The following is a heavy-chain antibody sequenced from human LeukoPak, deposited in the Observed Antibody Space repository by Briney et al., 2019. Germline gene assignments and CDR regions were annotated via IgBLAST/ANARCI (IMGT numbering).Heavy chain of an antibody. CDR2: ISGSGGST. J-gene: IGHJ4*02. Sequence: ETLSLTCTVSGGSISSYYWSWIRQPPGNGLEWVSAISGSGGSTYYADSVKGRFTISRDNSKNTLYLQMNSLRAEDTAVYYCANGVPDGFFYWGQGTLVTVSS. CDR3: ANGVPDGFFY. D-gene: IGHD3/OR15-3a*01. V-gene: IGHV3-23*01. CDR1: GGSISSYY.